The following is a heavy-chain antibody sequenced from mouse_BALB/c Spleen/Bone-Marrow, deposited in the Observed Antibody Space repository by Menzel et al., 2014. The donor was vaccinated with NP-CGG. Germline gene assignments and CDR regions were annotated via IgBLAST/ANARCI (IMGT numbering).Heavy chain of an antibody. CDR2: ISSGGSA. CDR3: ARGYDYDFDY. V-gene: IGHV5-6-5*01. Sequence: EVKLMESGGGLVKPGGSLKLSCAASGFTFSNFAMSWVRQTPDKRLEWVASISSGGSAYYPDSVKGRLSISRDNARDILFLQMSSLRSEDTAMYYRARGYDYDFDYWGQGTTLTVSS. D-gene: IGHD2-4*01. J-gene: IGHJ2*01. CDR1: GFTFSNFA.